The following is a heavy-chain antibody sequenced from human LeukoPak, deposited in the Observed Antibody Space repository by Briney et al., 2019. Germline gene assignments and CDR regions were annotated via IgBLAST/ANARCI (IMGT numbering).Heavy chain of an antibody. CDR3: ARVPYYDFQADAFDI. V-gene: IGHV6-1*01. J-gene: IGHJ3*02. CDR1: GDSVSSTSAA. Sequence: SQTLSLTCAISGDSVSSTSAAWNWIRQSPSRGLEWLGRTYYWSKWNNDYAVSVKGRITINPDTSKNQFSLQLNSVTPEDTAVYYCARVPYYDFQADAFDIWGQGTMVTVSS. D-gene: IGHD3-3*01. CDR2: TYYWSKWNN.